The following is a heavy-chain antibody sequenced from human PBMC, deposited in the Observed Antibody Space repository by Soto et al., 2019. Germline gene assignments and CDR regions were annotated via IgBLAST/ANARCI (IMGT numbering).Heavy chain of an antibody. V-gene: IGHV3-30-3*01. CDR2: ISYDGLNR. J-gene: IGHJ4*02. Sequence: QVQLVESGGGVVQPGRSLRLSCAASGFTFSSYTMHWVRQAPGKGLEWVALISYDGLNRYFADSVKGRFTLSRDNSKNTLYLQLNSLKPEDTAVYYCTRDQRGYNYGPFAFWVQGTLVAVSS. D-gene: IGHD5-18*01. CDR3: TRDQRGYNYGPFAF. CDR1: GFTFSSYT.